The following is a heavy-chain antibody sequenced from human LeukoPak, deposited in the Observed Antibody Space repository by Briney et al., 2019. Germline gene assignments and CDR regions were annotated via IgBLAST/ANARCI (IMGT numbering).Heavy chain of an antibody. J-gene: IGHJ4*02. CDR1: GYTFTGYY. V-gene: IGHV1-2*02. CDR2: INPNSGGT. CDR3: ARGLYYYGSGSYRY. Sequence: ASVKVSCKASGYTFTGYYMHWVRQAPGQGLEWMGWINPNSGGTNYAQKFQGRVTMTRDTSISTAYMELSRLRSDDTAVYYCARGLYYYGSGSYRYWGQGTLVIVSS. D-gene: IGHD3-10*01.